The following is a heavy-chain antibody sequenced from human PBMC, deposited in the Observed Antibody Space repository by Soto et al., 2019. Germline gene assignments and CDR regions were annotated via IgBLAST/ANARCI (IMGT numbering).Heavy chain of an antibody. D-gene: IGHD2-15*01. Sequence: EVQLVESGGGLVQPGGSLRLSCAASGFTFSSSEMYWVRQAPGKGLEWISYIHPGGQTIFYAESVKGRFTISRDNAKHSVYLQMNSLRAEDTAVYYCXXXXSRWGRGTKVTVYX. CDR1: GFTFSSSE. J-gene: IGHJ3*01. CDR2: IHPGGQTI. CDR3: XXXXSR. V-gene: IGHV3-48*03.